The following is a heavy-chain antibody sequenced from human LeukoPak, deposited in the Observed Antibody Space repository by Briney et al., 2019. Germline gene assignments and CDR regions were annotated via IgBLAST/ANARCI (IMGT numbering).Heavy chain of an antibody. Sequence: GGSLRLSCATSGFTFSDHYMDWVRQAPGKGLEWVSAISGSGGSTYYADSVKGRFTISRDNSKNTLYLQMNSLRAEDTAVYYCAKDISSSWYLGGQGTLVTVSS. V-gene: IGHV3-23*01. CDR3: AKDISSSWYL. CDR2: ISGSGGST. D-gene: IGHD6-13*01. J-gene: IGHJ4*02. CDR1: GFTFSDHY.